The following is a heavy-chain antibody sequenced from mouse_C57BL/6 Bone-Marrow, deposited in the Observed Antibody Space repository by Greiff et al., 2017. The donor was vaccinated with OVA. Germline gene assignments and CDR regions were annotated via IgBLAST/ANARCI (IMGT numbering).Heavy chain of an antibody. D-gene: IGHD1-1*01. Sequence: EVQRVESGPVLVKPGASVKMSCKASGYTFTDYYMNWVKQSHGKSLEWIGVINPYNGGTSYNQKFKGKATLTVDKSSSTAYMELNSLTSEESAVYYCARLDYYGSSYWYFDVWGTGTTVTVSS. CDR2: INPYNGGT. V-gene: IGHV1-19*01. J-gene: IGHJ1*03. CDR3: ARLDYYGSSYWYFDV. CDR1: GYTFTDYY.